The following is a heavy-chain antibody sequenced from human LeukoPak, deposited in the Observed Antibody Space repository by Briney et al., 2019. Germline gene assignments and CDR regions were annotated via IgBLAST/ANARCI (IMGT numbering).Heavy chain of an antibody. CDR1: GLTFSGYA. CDR3: ARDPYSGSYGNYYYYFMDV. Sequence: GGSLRLSRAASGLTFSGYAVHWVRQAPGKGLDWVAVISYNGFNKYYADSVKGRFTISRDNAKNSLYLQMNSLRAEDTAVYYCARDPYSGSYGNYYYYFMDVWGKGTTVTISS. J-gene: IGHJ6*03. D-gene: IGHD1-26*01. V-gene: IGHV3-30*04. CDR2: ISYNGFNK.